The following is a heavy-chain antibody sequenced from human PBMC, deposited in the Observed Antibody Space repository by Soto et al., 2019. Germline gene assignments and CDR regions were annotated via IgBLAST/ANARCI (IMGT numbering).Heavy chain of an antibody. CDR1: GFTFSDYY. V-gene: IGHV3-11*01. CDR2: ISSSGSTI. Sequence: GGSLRLSCAASGFTFSDYYMSWIRQAPGKGLEWVSYISSSGSTIYYAESVKGRFTISRDKAKNSLYLQMNSLRAEDTAVYYCARTGGDSSSWYAFDIWGQGTMVTVS. CDR3: ARTGGDSSSWYAFDI. J-gene: IGHJ3*02. D-gene: IGHD6-13*01.